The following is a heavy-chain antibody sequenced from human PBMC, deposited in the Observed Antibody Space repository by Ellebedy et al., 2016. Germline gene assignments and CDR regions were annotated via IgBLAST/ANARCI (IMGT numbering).Heavy chain of an antibody. CDR2: IKSKTDGGAA. V-gene: IGHV3-15*01. J-gene: IGHJ4*02. D-gene: IGHD5-18*01. CDR1: GFTFSNAW. Sequence: ETLSLTCAASGFTFSNAWMNWVRQAPGKGPEWVGRIKSKTDGGAADYAAPVKGRFTISRDDSKNTLYLQMNSLKTEDKSVYFCTTVYRYNYDSVWGQGTLVTVSS. CDR3: TTVYRYNYDSV.